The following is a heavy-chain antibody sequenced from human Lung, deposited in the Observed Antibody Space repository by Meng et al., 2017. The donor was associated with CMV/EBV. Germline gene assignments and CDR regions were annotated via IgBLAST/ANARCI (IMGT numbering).Heavy chain of an antibody. Sequence: QIQLVQSGPEVKKPGASVKVSCKASHYSFSSYTINWVRQAPGQGLEWMGRISAYNGETRYAQKFQGRVTFSTDSSTDTAFMELRSLTSDDTAVYYCASGTPGRSYCDYWGQGTLVTVSS. J-gene: IGHJ4*02. V-gene: IGHV1-18*04. D-gene: IGHD2-15*01. CDR1: HYSFSSYT. CDR3: ASGTPGRSYCDY. CDR2: ISAYNGET.